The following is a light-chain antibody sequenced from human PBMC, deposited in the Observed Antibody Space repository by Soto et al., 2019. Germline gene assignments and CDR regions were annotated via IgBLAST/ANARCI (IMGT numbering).Light chain of an antibody. V-gene: IGKV3-20*01. Sequence: EIVLTQSPGTLSLSPGERATLSCRASQSVSSSYLAWYQQKPGQAPRLLIYGASIRATGIPDRFSGSGSGTEFTINISRLEPEAFAVYYCQQYGSSLFGGGTKVEIK. CDR3: QQYGSSL. J-gene: IGKJ4*01. CDR2: GAS. CDR1: QSVSSSY.